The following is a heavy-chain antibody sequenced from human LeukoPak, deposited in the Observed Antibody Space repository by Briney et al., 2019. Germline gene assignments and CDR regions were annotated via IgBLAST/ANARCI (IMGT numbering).Heavy chain of an antibody. CDR3: ARYRDGYNGDLSFDY. D-gene: IGHD5-24*01. J-gene: IGHJ4*02. Sequence: AGGSLRPSCAASGFTFSSYSMNWVRQAPGKGLEWVSYISSSSSYIYYADSVKGRFTISRDNAKNSLYLQMNSLRAEDTAVYYCARYRDGYNGDLSFDYWGQGTLVTVSS. CDR2: ISSSSSYI. V-gene: IGHV3-21*05. CDR1: GFTFSSYS.